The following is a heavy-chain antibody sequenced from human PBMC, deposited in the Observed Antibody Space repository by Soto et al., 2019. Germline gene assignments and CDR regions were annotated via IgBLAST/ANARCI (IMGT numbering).Heavy chain of an antibody. CDR1: GGSISSGGYY. V-gene: IGHV4-31*03. CDR3: ARQRGITFGGVIDDPFDY. Sequence: SETLSLTFTVSGGSISSGGYYWSWIRQHPGKGLEWIGYIYYSGSTYYNPSLKSRVTISVDTSKNQFSLKLSSVTAADTAVYYCARQRGITFGGVIDDPFDYWGQGTLVTVSS. J-gene: IGHJ4*02. CDR2: IYYSGST. D-gene: IGHD3-16*02.